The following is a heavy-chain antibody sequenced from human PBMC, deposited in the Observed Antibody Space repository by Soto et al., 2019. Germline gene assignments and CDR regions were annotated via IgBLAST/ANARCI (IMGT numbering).Heavy chain of an antibody. V-gene: IGHV1-69*02. Sequence: ASVKVSCKASGGTFSSYTISWVRQAPGQGLEWMGRIIPILGIANYAQKFQGRVTMTRNTSISTAYMELSSLRSEDTAVYYCARGNKPGRITIFGVVTPGFNWFDPWGQGTLVTVS. J-gene: IGHJ5*02. D-gene: IGHD3-3*01. CDR2: IIPILGIA. CDR3: ARGNKPGRITIFGVVTPGFNWFDP. CDR1: GGTFSSYT.